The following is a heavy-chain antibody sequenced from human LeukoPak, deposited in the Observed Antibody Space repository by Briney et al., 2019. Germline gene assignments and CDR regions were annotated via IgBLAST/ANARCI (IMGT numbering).Heavy chain of an antibody. CDR1: GGSISSSSYY. J-gene: IGHJ4*02. D-gene: IGHD4-17*01. CDR2: IYYSGST. Sequence: SETLSLTCTVSGGSISSSSYYWGWIRQPPGKGLEWIGNIYYSGSTYYNPSLKSRVTVSVDTSKNQFSLKLSSVTAADTAVYYCAGDYGDYSFDYWSQGTLVTVS. CDR3: AGDYGDYSFDY. V-gene: IGHV4-39*01.